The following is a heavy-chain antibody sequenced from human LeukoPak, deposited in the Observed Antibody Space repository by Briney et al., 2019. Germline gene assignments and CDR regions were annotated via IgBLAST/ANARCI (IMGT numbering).Heavy chain of an antibody. J-gene: IGHJ4*02. CDR2: IKQDGSEK. D-gene: IGHD7-27*01. V-gene: IGHV3-7*01. Sequence: GGSLRLSYAASGFSLSNYWMNWVRQAPGKGLEWVANIKQDGSEKNYVDSVKGRFTISRDNAKNSLILQMNSLRDEDTAVYYCARGVWAPFDSWGQGTLVSVSS. CDR1: GFSLSNYW. CDR3: ARGVWAPFDS.